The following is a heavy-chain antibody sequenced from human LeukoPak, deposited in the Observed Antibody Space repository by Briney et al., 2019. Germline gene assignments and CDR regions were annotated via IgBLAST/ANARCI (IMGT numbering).Heavy chain of an antibody. V-gene: IGHV4-39*01. CDR2: IYYSGST. CDR3: ARPYGAAGLD. J-gene: IGHJ4*02. D-gene: IGHD4-17*01. Sequence: AETLSLTCTVSGGSISSSSYYWGWIRQPPGKGLEWIGSIYYSGSTYYNPSLKSRVTISVDTSKNQFSLKLSSVTAADTAVYYCARPYGAAGLDWGQGTLVTVSS. CDR1: GGSISSSSYY.